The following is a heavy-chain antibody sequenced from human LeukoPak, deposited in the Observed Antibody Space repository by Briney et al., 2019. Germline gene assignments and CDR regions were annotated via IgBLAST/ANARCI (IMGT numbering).Heavy chain of an antibody. CDR2: IYYSGST. Sequence: SETLSLTCTVSGGSISSSSYYWGWVRQPPGKGLEWVGSIYYSGSTYYNPSLRSRVTISVDTSKNQFSLKLSSVTAADTAVYYCSSHGLWFGELFPTFFDYWGQGTLVTVSS. CDR3: SSHGLWFGELFPTFFDY. V-gene: IGHV4-39*01. J-gene: IGHJ4*02. D-gene: IGHD3-10*01. CDR1: GGSISSSSYY.